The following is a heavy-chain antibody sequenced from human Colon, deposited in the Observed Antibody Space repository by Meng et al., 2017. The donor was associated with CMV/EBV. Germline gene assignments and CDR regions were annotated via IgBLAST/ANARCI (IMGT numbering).Heavy chain of an antibody. Sequence: LRLSCAVYGGSFSGYYWSWIRQPPGKGLEWIGYVFHSGSTKYSPSLKSRVTISVDTSKKQFSLNLNSVTPADTAVYYCARRSVTGPPGSFFDPWGQGTLVTVSS. J-gene: IGHJ5*02. CDR2: VFHSGST. V-gene: IGHV4-34*09. D-gene: IGHD3-10*01. CDR1: GGSFSGYY. CDR3: ARRSVTGPPGSFFDP.